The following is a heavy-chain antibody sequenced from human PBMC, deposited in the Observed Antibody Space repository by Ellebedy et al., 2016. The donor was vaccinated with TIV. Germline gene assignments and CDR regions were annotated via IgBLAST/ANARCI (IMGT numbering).Heavy chain of an antibody. CDR3: ARGGFVVVTAIPLRWFDP. D-gene: IGHD2-21*02. V-gene: IGHV4-39*01. J-gene: IGHJ5*02. CDR2: IYYSGST. Sequence: MPSETLSLTCTVSSGSISSSSYYWGWIRQPPGKGLEWIGSIYYSGSTYYNPSLKSRVTISVDTSKNQFSLKLSSVTAADTAVYYCARGGFVVVTAIPLRWFDPWGQGTLVTVSS. CDR1: SGSISSSSYY.